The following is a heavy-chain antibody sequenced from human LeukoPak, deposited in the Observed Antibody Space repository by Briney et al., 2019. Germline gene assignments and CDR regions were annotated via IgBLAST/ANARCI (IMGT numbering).Heavy chain of an antibody. CDR1: GGSFSGYY. Sequence: SETLSLTCAVYGGSFSGYYWSWIRQPPGKGLEWIGEINHGGSTNYNPSLKIRVTISVDTSKNQFSLKLSSVTAADTAVYYCARGGPSSAQRGGSCYGYYYYYYGMDVWGQGTTVTVSS. CDR3: ARGGPSSAQRGGSCYGYYYYYYGMDV. V-gene: IGHV4-34*01. CDR2: INHGGST. D-gene: IGHD2-15*01. J-gene: IGHJ6*02.